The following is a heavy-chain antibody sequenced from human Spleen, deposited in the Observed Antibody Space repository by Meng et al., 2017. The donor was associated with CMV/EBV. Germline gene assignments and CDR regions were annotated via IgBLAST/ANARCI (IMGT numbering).Heavy chain of an antibody. J-gene: IGHJ3*01. CDR1: GGSISSYY. Sequence: SETLSLTCTVSGGSISSYYWGWIRQPPGKGLEWIGSLYYSGSTYYNPSLKSRVTMSVDTSRNQFSLKLSSVTAADTAVYYCALRYCSASDCYVYGDGDAFDVWGQGTMVTVSS. CDR3: ALRYCSASDCYVYGDGDAFDV. D-gene: IGHD2-15*01. CDR2: LYYSGST. V-gene: IGHV4-59*04.